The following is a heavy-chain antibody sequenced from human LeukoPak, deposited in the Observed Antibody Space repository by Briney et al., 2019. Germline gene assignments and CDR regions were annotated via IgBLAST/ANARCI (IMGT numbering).Heavy chain of an antibody. V-gene: IGHV3-23*01. CDR2: SSGYGGNT. J-gene: IGHJ3*02. CDR1: GFIFNKYA. CDR3: AKDRGYYDSSGEDAFDM. D-gene: IGHD3-22*01. Sequence: GVSLRLSCAASGFIFNKYAMSWVRQAPGKGLEWVSTSSGYGGNTYYADSVKGRFTISRDTPRSTLYLQMNSLRAEDTAVYYCAKDRGYYDSSGEDAFDMWGQGTMVTVSS.